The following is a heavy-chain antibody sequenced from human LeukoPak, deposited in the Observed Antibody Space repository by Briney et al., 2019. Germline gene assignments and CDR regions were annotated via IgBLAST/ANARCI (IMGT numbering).Heavy chain of an antibody. CDR2: ISYSSSYI. CDR3: ARCDFRRTGGHLAFDY. J-gene: IGHJ4*02. D-gene: IGHD4-23*01. V-gene: IGHV3-21*04. CDR1: GFTFSSYN. Sequence: PGGSLRLSCAASGFTFSSYNMNWVRQAPGKGLEWVSSISYSSSYIFYADSVKGRFTISRDNAKNSLYLQMNSLRAEDTAVYYCARCDFRRTGGHLAFDYWGQGTLVTVS.